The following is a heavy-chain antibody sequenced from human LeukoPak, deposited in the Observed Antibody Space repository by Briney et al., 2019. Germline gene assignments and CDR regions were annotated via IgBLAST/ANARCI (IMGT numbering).Heavy chain of an antibody. D-gene: IGHD6-19*01. V-gene: IGHV3-11*01. CDR2: ISSSGTII. Sequence: PGGSLRLSCAASGFTFSDYYMSWIRQAPGKGLEWISYISSSGTIIYYADSVKGRFTISRDNAKNSVYLQMNSLRVEDTAVYYCARISPIAVAANDYWGQGTLVTVSS. CDR1: GFTFSDYY. J-gene: IGHJ4*02. CDR3: ARISPIAVAANDY.